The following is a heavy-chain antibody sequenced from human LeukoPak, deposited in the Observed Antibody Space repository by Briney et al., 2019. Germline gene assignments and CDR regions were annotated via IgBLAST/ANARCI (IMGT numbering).Heavy chain of an antibody. V-gene: IGHV4-39*07. J-gene: IGHJ5*02. D-gene: IGHD6-13*01. CDR2: IYYSGST. CDR1: GGSISSDNYY. CDR3: ARSIAAAGLYNWFDP. Sequence: SETLSLTCTVSGGSISSDNYYWGWIRQPPGKGLEWIGSIYYSGSTFYNPSLKSRVTVSVDTSKNQFSLKLSSVTAADTAVYYCARSIAAAGLYNWFDPWGQGTLVTVSS.